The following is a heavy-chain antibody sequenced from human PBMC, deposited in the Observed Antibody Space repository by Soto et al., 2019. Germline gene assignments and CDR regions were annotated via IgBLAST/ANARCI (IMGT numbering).Heavy chain of an antibody. V-gene: IGHV1-2*02. J-gene: IGHJ3*02. D-gene: IGHD2-2*01. CDR2: INPNSGGT. CDR3: ARDQRYCSSTSCWYDAFDI. Sequence: QVQLVQSGAEVKKPGASVKVSCKASGYTFTGYYMHWVRQAPGQGLEWMGWINPNSGGTNYAQKFQGRVTMTRDTSISTAYMELSRLRSDDTAVYYCARDQRYCSSTSCWYDAFDIWGQGTMVTVSS. CDR1: GYTFTGYY.